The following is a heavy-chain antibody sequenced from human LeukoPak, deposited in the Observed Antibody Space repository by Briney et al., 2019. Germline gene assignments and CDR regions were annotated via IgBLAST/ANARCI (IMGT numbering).Heavy chain of an antibody. CDR1: GYSFSDYW. D-gene: IGHD2-2*01. V-gene: IGHV5-51*01. CDR2: IYPGDSET. J-gene: IGHJ4*02. Sequence: LGESLKISCTGSGYSFSDYWIAWVRQMPGKGLEWMGIIYPGDSETTYSPSFQGQVTISADKSITTTFLQWSSLKASDTAMYYCARGRGYCSSSSCYDFDYWGQGTLVTVSS. CDR3: ARGRGYCSSSSCYDFDY.